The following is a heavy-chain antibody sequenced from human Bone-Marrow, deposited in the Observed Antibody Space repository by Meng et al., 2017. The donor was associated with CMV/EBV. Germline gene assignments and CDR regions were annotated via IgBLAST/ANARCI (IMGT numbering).Heavy chain of an antibody. D-gene: IGHD3-3*01. Sequence: ESLKISCTVSGGSISSYYWSWIRQPPGKGLEWIGYIYYSGSTNYNPSLKSRVTISVDTSKNQFSLKLSSVTAADTAVYYCARLTYYDFWSGYYRGSGYYYYGMDVWGQGTTVTVSS. CDR1: GGSISSYY. J-gene: IGHJ6*02. CDR2: IYYSGST. V-gene: IGHV4-59*01. CDR3: ARLTYYDFWSGYYRGSGYYYYGMDV.